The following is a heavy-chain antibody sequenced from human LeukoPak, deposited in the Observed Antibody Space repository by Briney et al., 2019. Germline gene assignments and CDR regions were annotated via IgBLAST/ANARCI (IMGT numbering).Heavy chain of an antibody. CDR1: GYTFTSYD. CDR3: ARVRSLRTGYSSSWYYFDY. D-gene: IGHD6-13*01. J-gene: IGHJ4*02. Sequence: GASVKVSCKASGYTFTSYDINWVRQATGQGLEWMGWMNPNSGNTGYAQKFQGRVTMTRNTSISTAYMELSSLRSEDTAVYYCARVRSLRTGYSSSWYYFDYWGQGTLVTVSS. V-gene: IGHV1-8*01. CDR2: MNPNSGNT.